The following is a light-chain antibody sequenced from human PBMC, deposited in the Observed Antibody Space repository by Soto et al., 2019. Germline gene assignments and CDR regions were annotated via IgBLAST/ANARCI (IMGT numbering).Light chain of an antibody. Sequence: EIMMTQSPGTLSVSPGEGATLSCTASQSVNPNLAWYQQKPGQPPMLLLSGASNRANGIPVRFRGSGSETEFTLTISSLQSEDSAVYYCHQYNCWPRRPFGRGTKVEIK. CDR2: GAS. J-gene: IGKJ3*01. V-gene: IGKV3-15*01. CDR3: HQYNCWPRRP. CDR1: QSVNPN.